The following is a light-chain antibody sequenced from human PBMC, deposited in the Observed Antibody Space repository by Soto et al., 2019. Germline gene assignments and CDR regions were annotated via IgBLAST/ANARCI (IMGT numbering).Light chain of an antibody. J-gene: IGKJ1*01. CDR3: QQYLTSPKT. CDR2: GAS. V-gene: IGKV3-20*01. CDR1: QGVSSSN. Sequence: DIVLTQSPDTLSLSPGERATLSCRASQGVSSSNFAWYQQKPAQAPRLLIYGASRRAPGIPGRFSGSGSGTDFTLTISRLEPEDFAVYYCQQYLTSPKTFGQGTKV.